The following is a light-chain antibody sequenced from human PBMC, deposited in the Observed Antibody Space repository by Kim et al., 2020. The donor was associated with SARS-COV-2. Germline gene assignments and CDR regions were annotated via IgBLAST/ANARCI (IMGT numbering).Light chain of an antibody. J-gene: IGKJ1*01. CDR2: WAS. V-gene: IGKV4-1*01. Sequence: MATIDCKSSQSVLDSPSNKNRLAWYQQRSGQPPKLLIYWASVRDAGVPDRFSGSGSGTDFTLTISSLQAEDVAVYFCQQYSTTPWTFGQGTKLEI. CDR3: QQYSTTPWT. CDR1: QSVLDSPSNKNR.